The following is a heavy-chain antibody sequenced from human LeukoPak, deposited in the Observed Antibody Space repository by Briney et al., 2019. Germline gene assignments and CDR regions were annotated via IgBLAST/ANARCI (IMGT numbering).Heavy chain of an antibody. Sequence: KPSETLSLTCTVNGVSMSGYYWSWVRQPSGKGLEWLAFIYYSGSTRYNPSLNSRVTISVATSKNQFSLKLSSVTAADTAVYYCATNSYGHYQYYYYMDVWGKGTTVTISS. CDR1: GVSMSGYY. J-gene: IGHJ6*03. CDR3: ATNSYGHYQYYYYMDV. V-gene: IGHV4-59*08. D-gene: IGHD5-18*01. CDR2: IYYSGST.